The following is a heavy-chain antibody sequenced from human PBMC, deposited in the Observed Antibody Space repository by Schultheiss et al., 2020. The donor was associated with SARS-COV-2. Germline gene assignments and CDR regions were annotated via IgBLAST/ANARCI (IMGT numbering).Heavy chain of an antibody. CDR1: GYTFTSYG. J-gene: IGHJ6*02. CDR3: ARGGGILWFGEAWPHGMDV. Sequence: ASVKVSCKASGYTFTSYGISWVRQAPGQGLEWMGWISAYNGNTNYAQKLQGRVTMTTDTSTSTAYMELRSLRSDDTAVYYCARGGGILWFGEAWPHGMDVWGQGTTVTVSS. CDR2: ISAYNGNT. D-gene: IGHD3-10*01. V-gene: IGHV1-18*01.